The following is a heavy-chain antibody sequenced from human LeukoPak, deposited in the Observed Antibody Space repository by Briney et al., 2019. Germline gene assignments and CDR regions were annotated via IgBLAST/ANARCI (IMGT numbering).Heavy chain of an antibody. V-gene: IGHV3-21*01. Sequence: PGGSLSLSCAASGFTFSSYSMNWVRQAPGKGLEWVSSISSSSSYIYYADSVKGRFTISRDNAKNSLYLQMNSLRAEDTAVYYCAKDPTGDPIDYWGQGTLVTVSS. CDR2: ISSSSSYI. CDR3: AKDPTGDPIDY. CDR1: GFTFSSYS. J-gene: IGHJ4*02. D-gene: IGHD7-27*01.